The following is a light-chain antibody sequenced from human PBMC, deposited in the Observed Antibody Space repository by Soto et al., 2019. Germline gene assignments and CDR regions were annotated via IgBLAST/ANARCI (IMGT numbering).Light chain of an antibody. Sequence: DIQMTQSPSSLSASVGDRVTITCRASQEITRYVAWFQQKPGKAPKPLIYATSRLESGVPSRFSGSGSGTDFALTISGLQPEDFVTYYCQQYNSFPRTFGQGTKLEMK. CDR3: QQYNSFPRT. CDR1: QEITRY. V-gene: IGKV1-16*01. J-gene: IGKJ2*01. CDR2: ATS.